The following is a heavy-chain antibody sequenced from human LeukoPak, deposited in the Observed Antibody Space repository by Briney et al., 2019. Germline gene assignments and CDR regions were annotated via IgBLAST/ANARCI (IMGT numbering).Heavy chain of an antibody. D-gene: IGHD3-3*01. Sequence: ASVKVSCKASGYTFTSYGISWVRQAPGQGLEWMGWISAYNGNTNYAQKLQGRVTMTTDTSTSTAYMELRSLRSDGTAVYYCARDISPNYDFWSGYYWGQGTLVTVSS. CDR2: ISAYNGNT. J-gene: IGHJ4*02. V-gene: IGHV1-18*01. CDR1: GYTFTSYG. CDR3: ARDISPNYDFWSGYY.